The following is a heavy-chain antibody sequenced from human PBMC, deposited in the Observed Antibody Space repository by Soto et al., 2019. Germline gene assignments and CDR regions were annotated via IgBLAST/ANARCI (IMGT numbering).Heavy chain of an antibody. V-gene: IGHV1-2*02. Sequence: QVQLVQSGAEVKRPGASVRVSCRGSRYTFTTYDIYWVRQAPGQGLEWMGWIKTDSGDTTYSQKFQGRVHMTRDTSISTAFLELNNLLTDGTGGYYLARRSNIWVNEIKVDPWGQGTLVIVSS. D-gene: IGHD3-16*01. CDR3: ARRSNIWVNEIKVDP. J-gene: IGHJ5*02. CDR1: RYTFTTYD. CDR2: IKTDSGDT.